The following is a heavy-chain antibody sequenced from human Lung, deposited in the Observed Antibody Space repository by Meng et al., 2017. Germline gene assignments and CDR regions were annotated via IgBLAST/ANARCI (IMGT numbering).Heavy chain of an antibody. V-gene: IGHV4-34*01. CDR2: INHSGST. D-gene: IGHD4-11*01. Sequence: QVQLQQWGAGLLKPSEALSLTCVVSCGSFSDYYWSWIRHPPGKGLEWIGEINHSGSTNYNPSLESRATISVDTSQNNLSLKLSSVTAADSAVYYCARGPTTMAHDFDYWGQGTLVTVSS. CDR3: ARGPTTMAHDFDY. J-gene: IGHJ4*02. CDR1: CGSFSDYY.